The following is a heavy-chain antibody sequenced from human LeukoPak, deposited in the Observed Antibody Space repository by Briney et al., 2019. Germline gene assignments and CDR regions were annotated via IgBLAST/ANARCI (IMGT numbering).Heavy chain of an antibody. CDR3: AKSLYDILTGLFDP. CDR1: GFTFSSYA. J-gene: IGHJ5*02. V-gene: IGHV3-23*01. CDR2: ISGSGGST. D-gene: IGHD3-9*01. Sequence: GGSLRLSCAASGFTFSSYAMSWVRQAPGKGLEWVSGISGSGGSTYYADSVKGRFAISRDNSKNTLYLQMNSLRAEDTAVYYCAKSLYDILTGLFDPWGQGTLVTVSS.